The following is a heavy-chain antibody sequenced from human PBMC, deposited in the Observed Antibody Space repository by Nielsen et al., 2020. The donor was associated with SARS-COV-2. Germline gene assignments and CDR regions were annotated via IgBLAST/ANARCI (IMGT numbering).Heavy chain of an antibody. CDR2: ISGGGITI. Sequence: GESLKISCAASGFPLSSYELNWVRQAPGKGLEWVASISGGGITIFYADSVKGRFTISRDNAKNSLSLQMNSLRAEDTATYYCAREFGAGAFGFWGQGTQVTVSS. J-gene: IGHJ4*02. D-gene: IGHD3-16*01. CDR3: AREFGAGAFGF. CDR1: GFPLSSYE. V-gene: IGHV3-48*03.